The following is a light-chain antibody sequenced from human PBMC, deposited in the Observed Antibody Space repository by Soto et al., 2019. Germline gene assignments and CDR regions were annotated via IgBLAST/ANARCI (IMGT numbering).Light chain of an antibody. V-gene: IGKV1-39*01. CDR2: AAT. Sequence: DIQMTQSPSSLSASVGDRVXXTXRASQSVNTYLNWYQKRQGKAPKLLIYAATSLQSGVPPRFSGSGSGTDFNLTISGLQPEDFATYYCQQSHNTPYTFGLGTMLEVK. J-gene: IGKJ2*01. CDR3: QQSHNTPYT. CDR1: QSVNTY.